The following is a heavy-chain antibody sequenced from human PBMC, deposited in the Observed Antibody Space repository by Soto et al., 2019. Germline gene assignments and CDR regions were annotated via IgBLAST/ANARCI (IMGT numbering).Heavy chain of an antibody. CDR3: ASRLYYDFWSGYLIGAFDI. Sequence: SETLSLTCTVSGGSISSGDYYWSWIRQPPGKGLEWIGYIYYSGSTYYNPSLKSRVTISVDTSKNQFSLKLSSVTAAGTAVYYCASRLYYDFWSGYLIGAFDIWGQGTMVTVSS. CDR2: IYYSGST. CDR1: GGSISSGDYY. V-gene: IGHV4-30-4*01. D-gene: IGHD3-3*01. J-gene: IGHJ3*02.